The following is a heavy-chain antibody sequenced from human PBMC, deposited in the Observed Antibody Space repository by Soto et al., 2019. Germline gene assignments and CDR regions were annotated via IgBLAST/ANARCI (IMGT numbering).Heavy chain of an antibody. V-gene: IGHV3-9*01. Sequence: GGSLRLSCAASGFTFDDYAMHWVRQVPGKGLEWVSGINWNSGSIGYGDSVKGRFAISRDNAKNSLHLQMNSLSAEDTAFYYCVKDESINWYSGHFRHWGQGTLVPVSS. CDR1: GFTFDDYA. CDR2: INWNSGSI. D-gene: IGHD6-13*01. J-gene: IGHJ1*01. CDR3: VKDESINWYSGHFRH.